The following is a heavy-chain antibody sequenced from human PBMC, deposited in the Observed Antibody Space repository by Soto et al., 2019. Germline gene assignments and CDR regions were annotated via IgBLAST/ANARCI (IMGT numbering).Heavy chain of an antibody. J-gene: IGHJ4*02. V-gene: IGHV3-30-3*01. CDR2: ILHDGNNK. Sequence: QVQLVESGGGVVQPGRSLRLSCAASGFTFSNYIMHWVRQAPGKGLEWVAIILHDGNNKYYADSVKGRFTISRDNSKNTLYLPMNSLRTKDTAIYYCASDEEGGSYCDLGYWGQGTLVTSSS. CDR3: ASDEEGGSYCDLGY. D-gene: IGHD3-10*01. CDR1: GFTFSNYI.